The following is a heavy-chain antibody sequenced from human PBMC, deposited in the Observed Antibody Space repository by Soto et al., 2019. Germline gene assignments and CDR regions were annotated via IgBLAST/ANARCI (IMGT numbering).Heavy chain of an antibody. J-gene: IGHJ5*02. CDR1: GFRFRDYW. D-gene: IGHD3-16*02. CDR2: IKQDESDK. CDR3: AAYCYTMTCTHFHGYS. Sequence: EVQLVESGGGLVQTGGSLRLSCAVSGFRFRDYWMSWVRQAPGKGLEWVANIKQDESDKYYVDSVKGRFTISRDNAKNALYLQMNSLRVEDTAVYYCAAYCYTMTCTHFHGYSWGQGTQVNVSA. V-gene: IGHV3-7*03.